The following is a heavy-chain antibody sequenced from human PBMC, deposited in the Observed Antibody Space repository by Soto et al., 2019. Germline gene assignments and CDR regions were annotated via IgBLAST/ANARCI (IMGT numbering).Heavy chain of an antibody. CDR2: SFSTGGT. CDR3: ARDREPDGIWTFDS. J-gene: IGHJ4*02. D-gene: IGHD3-9*01. Sequence: PGGSLRLSCAASGFTLGKYTMGWVRQAPGKGLEWVAESFSTGGTEYADSVKGRFTISRDNSRNMLFLQMNSLGVEDTALYYCARDREPDGIWTFDSWGQGTLVTVS. V-gene: IGHV3-23*01. CDR1: GFTLGKYT.